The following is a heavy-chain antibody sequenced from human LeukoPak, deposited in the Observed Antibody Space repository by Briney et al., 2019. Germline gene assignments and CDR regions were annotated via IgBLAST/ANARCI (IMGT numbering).Heavy chain of an antibody. V-gene: IGHV3-48*02. J-gene: IGHJ4*02. Sequence: PGGSLRLSCAASGFTFSSYSMNWVRQAPGKGLEWVSYISSSGSNIYYAESVKGRFTISRDNAKNSLYLQMSSLRDEDTAVYYCVKDTGRGDFWGQGTQVTVSS. CDR2: ISSSGSNI. D-gene: IGHD1-14*01. CDR1: GFTFSSYS. CDR3: VKDTGRGDF.